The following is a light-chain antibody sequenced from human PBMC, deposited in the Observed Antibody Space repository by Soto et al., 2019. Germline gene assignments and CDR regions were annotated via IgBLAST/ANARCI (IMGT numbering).Light chain of an antibody. J-gene: IGKJ5*01. Sequence: EIVLTQSPAILSLSPGERAPLSCRASQSVSNYLAWYQHKPGQAPRLLIYDASKRATGVPARFSASGSGTEFTLTISSLQSEDFAVYYCQQRNNWPPSITFGQGTRLEIK. CDR2: DAS. CDR3: QQRNNWPPSIT. V-gene: IGKV3-11*01. CDR1: QSVSNY.